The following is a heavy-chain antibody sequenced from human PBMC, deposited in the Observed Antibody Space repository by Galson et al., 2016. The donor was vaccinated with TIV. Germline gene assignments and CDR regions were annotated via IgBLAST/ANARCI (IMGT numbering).Heavy chain of an antibody. CDR2: TYCRSRCYY. CDR1: GDSVSSNSAA. D-gene: IGHD3-10*01. CDR3: ARAAGRNGATCHATCESFDF. Sequence: CAISGDSVSSNSAAWNWIRQSPSRGLEWLGRTYCRSRCYYDYAVSVKSRITIESDTSKNQFSLQLNSVTSEEPAVYYCARAAGRNGATCHATCESFDFWGQGTKVTVSS. V-gene: IGHV6-1*01. J-gene: IGHJ3*01.